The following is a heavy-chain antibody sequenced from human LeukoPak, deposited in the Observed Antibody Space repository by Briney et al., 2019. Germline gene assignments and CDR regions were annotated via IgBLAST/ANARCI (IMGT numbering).Heavy chain of an antibody. CDR2: INPSGGST. Sequence: GASVKASCKASGYTFTSYYMHWVRQAPGQGLEWMGIINPSGGSTSYAQKFQGRVTMTRDTSTSTVYMELSSLRSEDTAVYYCASPLLLMVYAIVYWGQGTLVTVSS. J-gene: IGHJ4*02. V-gene: IGHV1-46*03. CDR1: GYTFTSYY. D-gene: IGHD2-8*01. CDR3: ASPLLLMVYAIVY.